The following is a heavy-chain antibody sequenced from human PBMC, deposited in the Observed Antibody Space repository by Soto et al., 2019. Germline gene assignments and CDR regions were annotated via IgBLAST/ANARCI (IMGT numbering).Heavy chain of an antibody. CDR2: TYSRGGT. CDR1: GFTVSTNY. Sequence: GGSLRLSCAASGFTVSTNYMSWVRQAPGKGLEWVSVTYSRGGTYYADSVKGRFTISRDNSRNTLYLQMNSLRVEDTAVYFCARDYCGGGDCYSDYWGQGTLVTVSS. J-gene: IGHJ4*02. V-gene: IGHV3-53*01. CDR3: ARDYCGGGDCYSDY. D-gene: IGHD2-21*02.